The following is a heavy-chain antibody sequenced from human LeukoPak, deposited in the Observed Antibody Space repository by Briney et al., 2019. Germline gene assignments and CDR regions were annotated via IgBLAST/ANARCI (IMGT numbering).Heavy chain of an antibody. CDR2: ISAYNGNT. V-gene: IGHV1-18*01. CDR3: ARGHPYGSGSYADY. Sequence: ASVKVSCKASGGTLSTYGISWVRQAPGQGLEWMGWISAYNGNTNYAQKLQGRVTMTTDTSTGTAYMELRSLRSDDTAVCYCARGHPYGSGSYADYWGQGTLVTVSS. CDR1: GGTLSTYG. J-gene: IGHJ4*02. D-gene: IGHD3-10*01.